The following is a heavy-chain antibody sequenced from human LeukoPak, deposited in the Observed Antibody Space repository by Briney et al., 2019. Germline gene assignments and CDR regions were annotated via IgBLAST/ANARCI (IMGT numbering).Heavy chain of an antibody. CDR1: GGSMTTYY. CDR3: ARPNGGNPYDAFDV. Sequence: SETLSLTCAVSGGSMTTYYCSWIRQPPGKGLEWIGYIYYTGSTNYNPSLKSRVTISVDTSRNQFSLKMTSVTASDTAVYYCARPNGGNPYDAFDVWGQGTMVTVSP. J-gene: IGHJ3*01. CDR2: IYYTGST. D-gene: IGHD4-23*01. V-gene: IGHV4-59*08.